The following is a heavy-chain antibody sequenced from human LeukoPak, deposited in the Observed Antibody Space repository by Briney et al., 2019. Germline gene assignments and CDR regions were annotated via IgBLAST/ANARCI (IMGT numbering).Heavy chain of an antibody. CDR1: GFTVSSNY. CDR2: IYSGGST. CDR3: ARGPCSGGSCYDY. D-gene: IGHD2-15*01. Sequence: EGSLRLSCAASGFTVSSNYMSWVRQAPGKGLEWVSVIYSGGSTYYADSVKGRFTISRDNSKNTLYLQMNSLRAEDTAVYYCARGPCSGGSCYDYWGQGTLVTVSS. J-gene: IGHJ4*02. V-gene: IGHV3-53*01.